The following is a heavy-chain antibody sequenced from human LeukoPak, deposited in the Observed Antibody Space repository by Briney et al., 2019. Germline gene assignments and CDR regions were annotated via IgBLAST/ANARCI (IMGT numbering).Heavy chain of an antibody. D-gene: IGHD3-3*01. Sequence: TGGSLRLSCAASGFTFSSYAMSWVRRAPGKGLEWVSAISGSGGSTYYADSVKGRFTISRDNSKNTLYLQMNSLRAEDTAVYYCAKAGFLEWLNDAFDIWGQGTMVTVSS. CDR1: GFTFSSYA. CDR3: AKAGFLEWLNDAFDI. J-gene: IGHJ3*02. V-gene: IGHV3-23*01. CDR2: ISGSGGST.